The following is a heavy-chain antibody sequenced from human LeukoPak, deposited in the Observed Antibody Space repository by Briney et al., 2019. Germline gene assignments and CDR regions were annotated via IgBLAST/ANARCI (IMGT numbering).Heavy chain of an antibody. CDR3: ARQLEVWFDP. J-gene: IGHJ5*02. Sequence: SETLSLTCTVSGGSISSYYWSWIRQPPGKGLEWIGYIYYSGGTNYNPSLKSRVTISVDTSKNQFSLKLSSVTAADTAVYYCARQLEVWFDPWGQGTLVTVSS. CDR1: GGSISSYY. CDR2: IYYSGGT. V-gene: IGHV4-59*08.